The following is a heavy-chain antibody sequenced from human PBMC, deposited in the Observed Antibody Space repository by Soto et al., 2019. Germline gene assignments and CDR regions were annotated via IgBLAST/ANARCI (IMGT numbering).Heavy chain of an antibody. CDR3: SRDYYGPGPD. Sequence: EVQLVESGGGLVQPGGSLRLSCVASGLTLSRYWMSWVRQAPGKGLEWVANTKEDGGKTYYVDSVKGRFTISRDNAKNSVYLQMNSLRVEDTAVYYCSRDYYGPGPDWGQGTLVIVSS. V-gene: IGHV3-7*04. CDR2: TKEDGGKT. J-gene: IGHJ4*02. D-gene: IGHD3-22*01. CDR1: GLTLSRYW.